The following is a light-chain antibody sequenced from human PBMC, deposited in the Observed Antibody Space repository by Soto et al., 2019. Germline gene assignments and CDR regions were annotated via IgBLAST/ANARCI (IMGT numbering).Light chain of an antibody. V-gene: IGLV2-14*01. CDR1: SSDVGDYNY. Sequence: QSSLTHPASVSGSPGQSITISCTGTSSDVGDYNYVSWYQQHPGKAPRLMIYEVSNRPSGVSNRFSGSKSGNTASLTISGLQAEDEADYYCSSYTSTSTLVFGTGTKVTVL. CDR3: SSYTSTSTLV. J-gene: IGLJ1*01. CDR2: EVS.